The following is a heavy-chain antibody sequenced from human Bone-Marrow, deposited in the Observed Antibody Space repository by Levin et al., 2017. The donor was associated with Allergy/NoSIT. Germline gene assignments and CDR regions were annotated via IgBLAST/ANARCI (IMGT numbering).Heavy chain of an antibody. CDR1: GFTFSSYS. D-gene: IGHD3-10*01. CDR3: ARGEYYFDY. Sequence: GESLKISCAASGFTFSSYSMNWVRQAPGKGLEWVSYISSSSSTIYYADSVKGRFTISRDNAKNSLYLQMNSLRAEDTAVYYCARGEYYFDYWGQGTLVTVSS. J-gene: IGHJ4*02. CDR2: ISSSSSTI. V-gene: IGHV3-48*01.